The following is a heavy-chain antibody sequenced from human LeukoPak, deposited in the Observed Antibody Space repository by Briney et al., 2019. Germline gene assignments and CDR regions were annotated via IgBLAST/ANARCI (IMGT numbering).Heavy chain of an antibody. J-gene: IGHJ4*02. CDR3: AKDLVTGSLDY. D-gene: IGHD3-10*01. CDR1: GFTFSSYS. V-gene: IGHV3-30*02. Sequence: GGSLRLSCAASGFTFSSYSMNWVRQAPGKGLEWVAFIRYDGSNKYYADSVRGRFTISRDNSKNTLYLQMNSLRAEDTAIYYCAKDLVTGSLDYWGQGTLVTVSS. CDR2: IRYDGSNK.